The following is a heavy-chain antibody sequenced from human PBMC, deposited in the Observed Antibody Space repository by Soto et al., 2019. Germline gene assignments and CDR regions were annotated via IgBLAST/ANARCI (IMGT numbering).Heavy chain of an antibody. Sequence: PSETRSLTCTVSGGSLSSYYWSWIRQPPGKGLEWIGYIYYSGSTNYNPSLKSRVTISVDTSKNQFSLKLSSVTAADTAVYYCARHGIVVVPAAMRSIHDAFDIWGQGTVVTVSS. V-gene: IGHV4-59*08. CDR3: ARHGIVVVPAAMRSIHDAFDI. D-gene: IGHD2-2*01. CDR2: IYYSGST. CDR1: GGSLSSYY. J-gene: IGHJ3*02.